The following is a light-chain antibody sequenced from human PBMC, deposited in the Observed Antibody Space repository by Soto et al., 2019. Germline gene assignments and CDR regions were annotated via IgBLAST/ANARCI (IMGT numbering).Light chain of an antibody. CDR1: RSDVGGDGY. V-gene: IGLV2-14*01. CDR2: EVT. J-gene: IGLJ3*02. CDR3: ASDTAGGTGV. Sequence: QSALTQPASVSGSPGQSITISCTGTRSDVGGDGYVSWYQQHPGKAPKVMIYEVTNRPAGVSFRFSGSKSGNTASLTISGLQGEDEDDYYCASDTAGGTGVFGRGTKLTVL.